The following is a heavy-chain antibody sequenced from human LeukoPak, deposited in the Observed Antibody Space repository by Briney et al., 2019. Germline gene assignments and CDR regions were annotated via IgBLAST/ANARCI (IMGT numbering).Heavy chain of an antibody. V-gene: IGHV3-7*01. Sequence: GGSLRLSCAASGFTFSSYWMSRVRQAPGKGLEWVANIKQDGSEKYYVDSVKGRFTISRDNAKNSLYLQMNSLRAEDTAVYYCAREEKYCSGGSCYEYWGQGTLVTVSS. J-gene: IGHJ4*02. CDR1: GFTFSSYW. D-gene: IGHD2-15*01. CDR2: IKQDGSEK. CDR3: AREEKYCSGGSCYEY.